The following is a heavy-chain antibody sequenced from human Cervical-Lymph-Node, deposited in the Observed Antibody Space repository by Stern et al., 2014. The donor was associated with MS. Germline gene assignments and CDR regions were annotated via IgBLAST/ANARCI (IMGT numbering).Heavy chain of an antibody. Sequence: QVTLRESGPTLVKPTQTLTLTCTFSGFSLSTFGVGVGWIRQPPGKALDWLAVIFWDDDKRYRPFLKSRLNITKDTSKNQVVLTMTNMDPVDTATYYCAHVDIESTVGATGFDSWGQGTLVTVSS. J-gene: IGHJ4*02. CDR2: IFWDDDK. V-gene: IGHV2-5*02. D-gene: IGHD5/OR15-5a*01. CDR3: AHVDIESTVGATGFDS. CDR1: GFSLSTFGVG.